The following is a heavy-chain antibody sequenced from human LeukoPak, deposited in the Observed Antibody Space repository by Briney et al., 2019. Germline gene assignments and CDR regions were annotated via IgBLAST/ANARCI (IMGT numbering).Heavy chain of an antibody. CDR1: GFTFSSFG. CDR2: IWHDGSNE. Sequence: GRSLRLSCAASGFTFSSFGMHWVHQAPGKGLEWVAVIWHDGSNEFYVDSVKGRFSISRDDSKNTLYLQMNSLRAEDTALYYCAKDDRGGWSGYFDSWGQGTLVTVSS. D-gene: IGHD6-19*01. V-gene: IGHV3-33*06. J-gene: IGHJ4*02. CDR3: AKDDRGGWSGYFDS.